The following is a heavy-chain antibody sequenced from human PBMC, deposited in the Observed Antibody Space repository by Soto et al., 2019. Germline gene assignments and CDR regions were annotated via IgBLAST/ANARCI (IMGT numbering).Heavy chain of an antibody. CDR2: ISAYNGNT. V-gene: IGHV1-18*04. CDR1: GYTFTSYG. D-gene: IGHD2-8*01. Sequence: ASVKVSCKASGYTFTSYGISWVRQAPGQGLEWMGWISAYNGNTNYEQKLQGRVTMTTDTSTSTADMELRSLRSDDTAVYYCARDRDIVLMVYAIHPLDYWGEGTLVTVSA. CDR3: ARDRDIVLMVYAIHPLDY. J-gene: IGHJ4*02.